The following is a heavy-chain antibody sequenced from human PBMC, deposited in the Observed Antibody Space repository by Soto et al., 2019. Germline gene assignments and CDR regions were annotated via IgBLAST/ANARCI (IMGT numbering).Heavy chain of an antibody. Sequence: GGSLRLSCAASGFTFSSYAMSWVRQAPGKRLEWVSAISGSGGSTYYADSVKGRFTISRDNSKNTLYLQMNSLRAEDTAVYYCATFPGYDFWSGDYYYYYMDVWGKGTTVTVSS. CDR3: ATFPGYDFWSGDYYYYYMDV. D-gene: IGHD3-3*01. CDR1: GFTFSSYA. CDR2: ISGSGGST. V-gene: IGHV3-23*01. J-gene: IGHJ6*03.